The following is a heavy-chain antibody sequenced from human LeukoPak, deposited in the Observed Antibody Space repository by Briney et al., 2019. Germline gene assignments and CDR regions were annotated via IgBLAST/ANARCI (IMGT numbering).Heavy chain of an antibody. CDR2: FDPEDGET. CDR1: GYTLTELS. CDR3: ATRAYDSSGYSFDY. Sequence: ASVKVSCEVSGYTLTELSMHWVRQAPGKGLEWMGGFDPEDGETIYAQKFQGRVTMTGDTSTDTAYMELSSLRSEDTAVYYCATRAYDSSGYSFDYWGQGTLVTVSS. J-gene: IGHJ4*02. V-gene: IGHV1-24*01. D-gene: IGHD3-22*01.